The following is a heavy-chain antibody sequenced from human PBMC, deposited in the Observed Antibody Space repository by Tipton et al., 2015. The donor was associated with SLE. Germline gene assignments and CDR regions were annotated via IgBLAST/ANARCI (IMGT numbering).Heavy chain of an antibody. Sequence: TLSLTCTVSGGSISSYYWSWIRQPPGKGLEWIGYVHYSGSTNYNPSLQSRVTVSVDTSKNHFSLTLSSVTAADTAVYYCARRLTRYSGYDYFDYWGQGTLVTASS. CDR3: ARRLTRYSGYDYFDY. J-gene: IGHJ4*02. CDR2: VHYSGST. D-gene: IGHD5-12*01. V-gene: IGHV4-59*08. CDR1: GGSISSYY.